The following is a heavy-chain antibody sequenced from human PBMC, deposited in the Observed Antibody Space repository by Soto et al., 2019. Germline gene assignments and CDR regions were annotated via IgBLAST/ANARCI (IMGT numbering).Heavy chain of an antibody. J-gene: IGHJ6*02. D-gene: IGHD3-22*01. V-gene: IGHV4-30-4*01. CDR2: IYYSGST. Sequence: SETLSLTCTVSGGSISSGDYYGSWIRQPPGKGLEWIGYIYYSGSTYYNPSLKSRVTISVDTSKNQFSLKLSSVTAADTAVYYCAREGRYYYGSSGYYHYYYGMDVWGQGTTVT. CDR1: GGSISSGDYY. CDR3: AREGRYYYGSSGYYHYYYGMDV.